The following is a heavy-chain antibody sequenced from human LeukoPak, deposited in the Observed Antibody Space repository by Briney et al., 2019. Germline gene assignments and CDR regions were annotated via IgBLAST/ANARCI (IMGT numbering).Heavy chain of an antibody. CDR3: ARSVLTYYYDSSGFGAFDI. Sequence: GGSLRLSCAASGFTFSSYAMHWVRQAPGKGLEWVAVISYDGSNKYYADSVKGRFTIPRDNSKNTLYLQMNSLRAEDTAVYYCARSVLTYYYDSSGFGAFDIWGQGTMVTVSS. V-gene: IGHV3-30*04. D-gene: IGHD3-22*01. J-gene: IGHJ3*02. CDR2: ISYDGSNK. CDR1: GFTFSSYA.